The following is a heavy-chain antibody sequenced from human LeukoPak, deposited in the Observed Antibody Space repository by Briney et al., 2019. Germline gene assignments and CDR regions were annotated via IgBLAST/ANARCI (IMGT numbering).Heavy chain of an antibody. J-gene: IGHJ5*02. CDR2: ISGSGGST. CDR1: GFTFSSYA. D-gene: IGHD3-10*01. CDR3: AKERYGGELLSSFDWFDP. Sequence: SGGSLRLSCAASGFTFSSYAMSWVRQAPGKGLEWVSAISGSGGSTYYADSVKGRFTISRDNSKNTLYLQMNSLRAEDTAVYYCAKERYGGELLSSFDWFDPWGQGTLVTVSS. V-gene: IGHV3-23*01.